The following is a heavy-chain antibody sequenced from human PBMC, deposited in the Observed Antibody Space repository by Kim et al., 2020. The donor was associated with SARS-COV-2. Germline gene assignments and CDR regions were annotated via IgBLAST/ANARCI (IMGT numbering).Heavy chain of an antibody. CDR1: GFTFSTYV. Sequence: GGSLRLSCAASGFTFSTYVMHWVRQAPGKGLEWVAVIWHDGNEIHYADSVKGRFTISRDNSKDTLYLQMNSLRAEDTAVYYCARDGRVGGTNAVDYWGQGTLVTVSS. CDR3: ARDGRVGGTNAVDY. V-gene: IGHV3-33*08. D-gene: IGHD1-26*01. CDR2: IWHDGNEI. J-gene: IGHJ4*02.